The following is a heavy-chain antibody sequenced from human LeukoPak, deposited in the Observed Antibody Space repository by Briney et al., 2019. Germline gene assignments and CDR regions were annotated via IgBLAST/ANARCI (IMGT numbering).Heavy chain of an antibody. V-gene: IGHV3-23*01. CDR1: GFTFSSHG. CDR3: ARDRTNSGYDLHGLDY. J-gene: IGHJ4*02. CDR2: ISGSGDNK. Sequence: GGTLRLSCAASGFTFSSHGMSWVLQAPGKGLEWISTISGSGDNKYYADSVKSRFTISRDNSKNTLYLQMNSLRAEDTAVYYCARDRTNSGYDLHGLDYWGQGTLVTVSS. D-gene: IGHD5-12*01.